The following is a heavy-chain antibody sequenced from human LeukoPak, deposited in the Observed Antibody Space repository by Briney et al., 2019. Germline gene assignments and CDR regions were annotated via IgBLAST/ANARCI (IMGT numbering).Heavy chain of an antibody. V-gene: IGHV3-23*01. Sequence: GGSLRLSCAASGFTFSSYGMSWGRQAPGKGLEWVSGISAGGSNTYYADSVKGRFTISRDNSKNTLYLQMNSLRAEDTAVYYCAKGITRDAFDIWGQGTMVTVSS. J-gene: IGHJ3*02. CDR3: AKGITRDAFDI. CDR1: GFTFSSYG. CDR2: ISAGGSNT. D-gene: IGHD3-16*01.